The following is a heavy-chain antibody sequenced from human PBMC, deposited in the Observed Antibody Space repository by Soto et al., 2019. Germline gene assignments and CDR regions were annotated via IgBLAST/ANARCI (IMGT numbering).Heavy chain of an antibody. CDR2: IIPILGIA. Sequence: QVQLVQSGAEVKKPGSSVKVSCKASGCTFSSYPISWVRQSPGQGLEWMGRIIPILGIANYAQKFQGRVTINADKSTSKDYMELSSLRSEDTAVYYCARERRGVIRVNWFDPWGQGTLVTVSS. D-gene: IGHD3-10*01. CDR1: GCTFSSYP. CDR3: ARERRGVIRVNWFDP. V-gene: IGHV1-69*02. J-gene: IGHJ5*02.